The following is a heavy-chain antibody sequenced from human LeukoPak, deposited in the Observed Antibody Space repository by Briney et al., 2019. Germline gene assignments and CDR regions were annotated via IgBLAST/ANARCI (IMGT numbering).Heavy chain of an antibody. D-gene: IGHD6-19*01. CDR1: GVSISSNSYY. CDR2: IYYSGST. J-gene: IGHJ4*02. Sequence: SETLSLTCAVSGVSISSNSYYWGWIRQPPGKGLEWIGSIYYSGSTYYNPSLKRRVTISVDTSKNQFSLKLSSVTAADTAVYYCARNDGYSSGWAEFDYWGQGTLVTVSS. V-gene: IGHV4-39*01. CDR3: ARNDGYSSGWAEFDY.